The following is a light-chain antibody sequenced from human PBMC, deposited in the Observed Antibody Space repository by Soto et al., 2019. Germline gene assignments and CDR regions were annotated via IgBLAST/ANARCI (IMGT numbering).Light chain of an antibody. J-gene: IGLJ2*01. CDR1: SSNIGRNT. CDR2: SGN. CDR3: AAWDASLNGVV. V-gene: IGLV1-44*01. Sequence: QSVLTQPPSASGTPGQRVTISCSGSSSNIGRNTVNWYQQLPGTAPKLLIYSGNQRPSGVPDRFSGSKSGTSASLAISGLQSDDEADYYCAAWDASLNGVVFGGGTTLTVL.